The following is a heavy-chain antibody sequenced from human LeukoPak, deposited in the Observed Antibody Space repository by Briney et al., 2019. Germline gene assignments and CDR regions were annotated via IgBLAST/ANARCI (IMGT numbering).Heavy chain of an antibody. CDR2: ISWNSGSI. CDR1: GFTFDDYA. V-gene: IGHV3-9*01. Sequence: PGRSLRLSCAASGFTFDDYAMHWVRQAPGKGLEWVSGISWNSGSIGYADSVKGRFTISRDNAKNSLYLQMNSLRAEDTALYYCAKDSFVYYGSGTLRHFDYWGQGTLVTVSS. CDR3: AKDSFVYYGSGTLRHFDY. D-gene: IGHD3-10*01. J-gene: IGHJ4*02.